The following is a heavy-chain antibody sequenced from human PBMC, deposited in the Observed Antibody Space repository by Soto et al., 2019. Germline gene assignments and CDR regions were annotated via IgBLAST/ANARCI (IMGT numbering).Heavy chain of an antibody. V-gene: IGHV3-23*01. CDR3: AKGRIAVAAPYNWFDP. Sequence: GGSLRLSCAASGFTFSSYAMSWVRQAPGKGLEWVSTISGGGGNTHYADSVKGRFTISRDNSKNTLSLQMDSLRVEDTAVYHCAKGRIAVAAPYNWFDPWGQGTLVTVSS. J-gene: IGHJ5*02. CDR1: GFTFSSYA. CDR2: ISGGGGNT. D-gene: IGHD6-19*01.